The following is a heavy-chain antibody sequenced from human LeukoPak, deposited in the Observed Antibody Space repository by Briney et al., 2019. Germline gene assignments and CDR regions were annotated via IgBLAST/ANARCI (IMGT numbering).Heavy chain of an antibody. CDR3: ARGLRGARKYYYGMDV. Sequence: SETPSLTCAVYGGSFSGYYWSWIRQPPGKGLEWIGELNHSGITNYNPSLKSRVTISVDTSKNQFSLKLTSVTAADTAVYYCARGLRGARKYYYGMDVWGQGTTVTVSS. D-gene: IGHD3-10*01. CDR1: GGSFSGYY. V-gene: IGHV4-34*01. CDR2: LNHSGIT. J-gene: IGHJ6*02.